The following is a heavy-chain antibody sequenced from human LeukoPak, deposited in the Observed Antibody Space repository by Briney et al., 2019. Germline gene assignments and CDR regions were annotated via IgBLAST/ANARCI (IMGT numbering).Heavy chain of an antibody. Sequence: ETLLDTCTVSSGSISSYYWSWIRQPPGEGLEWIGYIFYSGSTNYNPSLKSRVTISVDTSTNQFSLGLSSVTAADTAVYYCARGPTRYYLDLWRGGPLVTVSS. CDR2: IFYSGST. CDR3: ARGPTRYYLDL. V-gene: IGHV4-59*01. D-gene: IGHD4-17*01. CDR1: SGSISSYY. J-gene: IGHJ4*02.